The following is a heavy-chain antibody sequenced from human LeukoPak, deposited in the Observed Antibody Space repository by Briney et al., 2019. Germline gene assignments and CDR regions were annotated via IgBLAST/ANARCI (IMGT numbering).Heavy chain of an antibody. CDR3: ARVSGSYSVFDI. Sequence: PGGSLRLSCAASGFTFSAYDMHWVRQAPGKGLEWVAVIWYDGSKNYSADSVKGRFTISRDNSKNTLFLQMNTWRADDTAVYYCARVSGSYSVFDIWGQGTMVTVSS. J-gene: IGHJ3*02. CDR1: GFTFSAYD. D-gene: IGHD1-26*01. V-gene: IGHV3-33*01. CDR2: IWYDGSKN.